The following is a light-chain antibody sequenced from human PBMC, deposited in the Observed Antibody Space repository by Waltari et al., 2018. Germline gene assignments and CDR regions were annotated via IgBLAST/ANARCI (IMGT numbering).Light chain of an antibody. CDR2: QAA. CDR3: QQYNTYWVT. V-gene: IGKV1-5*03. Sequence: DIQMTQSPVTLSASVGDRVTVTCQASENINNFLAWYQQKPGKAPKLLIYQAATLENGVPSRFSGSGSGTEFTLNISSLQPDDFATYYCQQYNTYWVTFGGGTKVEIK. CDR1: ENINNF. J-gene: IGKJ4*01.